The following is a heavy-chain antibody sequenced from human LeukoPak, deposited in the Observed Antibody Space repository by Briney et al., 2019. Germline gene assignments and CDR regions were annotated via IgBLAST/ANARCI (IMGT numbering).Heavy chain of an antibody. CDR2: IIPIFGTA. J-gene: IGHJ3*02. CDR3: ARGASSSGWYFSLDDAFDI. D-gene: IGHD6-19*01. V-gene: IGHV1-69*13. CDR1: GGTFSSYA. Sequence: SVKVSCKASGGTFSSYAISWVQQAPGQGLEWMGGIIPIFGTANYAQKFQGRVTITADESTSTAYMELSSLRSEDTAAYYCARGASSSGWYFSLDDAFDIWGQGTMVTVSS.